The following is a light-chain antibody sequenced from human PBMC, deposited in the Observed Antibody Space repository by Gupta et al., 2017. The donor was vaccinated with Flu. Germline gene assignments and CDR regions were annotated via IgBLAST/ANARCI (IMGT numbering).Light chain of an antibody. CDR2: DDD. CDR1: NIGHNY. V-gene: IGLV1-51*01. J-gene: IGLJ3*02. Sequence: NIGHNYVSWYRQFPGTAPKVVIYDDDKRPSEIPERFSASKSGVSATLAIAGLQTEDEAVYHCATWDNTLNALFGGGTKLTVL. CDR3: ATWDNTLNAL.